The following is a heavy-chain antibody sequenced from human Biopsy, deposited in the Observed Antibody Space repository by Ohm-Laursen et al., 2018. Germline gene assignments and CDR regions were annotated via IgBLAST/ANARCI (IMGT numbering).Heavy chain of an antibody. CDR3: ARATNSTGWPYYYFYGMDV. CDR2: IYYSGST. Sequence: LRLSCAASGITVSGNYMTWVRQHPGKGLEWIGCIYYSGSTNYNPSLKSRVTISVDTSKNQFSLRLNSVTAADTAVYYCARATNSTGWPYYYFYGMDVWGQGTTVTVSS. D-gene: IGHD6-19*01. V-gene: IGHV4-59*02. CDR1: GITVSGNY. J-gene: IGHJ6*02.